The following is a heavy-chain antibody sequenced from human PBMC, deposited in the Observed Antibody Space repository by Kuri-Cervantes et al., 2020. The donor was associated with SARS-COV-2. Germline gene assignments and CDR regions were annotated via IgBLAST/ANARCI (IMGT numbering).Heavy chain of an antibody. V-gene: IGHV3-48*01. CDR1: GFTFSSYS. J-gene: IGHJ4*02. Sequence: GSLRLSCAASGFTFSSYSMNWVRQAPGKGLEWVSYISSSSSTIYYADSVKGRFTISRDNAKNSLYLQMNSLRAEDTAVYYCASNKFLTIWSGPLDYWGQGTLVTVSS. CDR2: ISSSSSTI. D-gene: IGHD3-3*01. CDR3: ASNKFLTIWSGPLDY.